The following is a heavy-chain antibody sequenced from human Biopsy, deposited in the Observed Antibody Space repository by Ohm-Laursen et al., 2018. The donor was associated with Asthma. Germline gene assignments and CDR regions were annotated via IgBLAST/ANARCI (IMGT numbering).Heavy chain of an antibody. CDR3: ARGYSGSDRIVYYYSGLEV. J-gene: IGHJ6*02. D-gene: IGHD5-12*01. V-gene: IGHV1-69*13. Sequence: SVKVSCKASGDSFSNYAISWVRQAPGQGLEWMGGPIPVLGAPDHAQMFEGRVTITADESTSTAYMELSSLSSEDTAVYYCARGYSGSDRIVYYYSGLEVWGQGTTVTVSS. CDR1: GDSFSNYA. CDR2: PIPVLGAP.